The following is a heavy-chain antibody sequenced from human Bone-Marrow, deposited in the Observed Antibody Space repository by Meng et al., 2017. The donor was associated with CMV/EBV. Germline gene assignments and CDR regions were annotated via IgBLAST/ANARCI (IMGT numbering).Heavy chain of an antibody. D-gene: IGHD3-10*01. J-gene: IGHJ5*02. V-gene: IGHV4-34*01. CDR2: INHSGST. CDR1: GGSFRGYY. CDR3: ARGVNYYGSGFDP. Sequence: CAVCGGSFRGYYWGWIRQPPGKGLEWIGEINHSGSTNYNPSLKSRVTISVDTSKNQFSLKLSSVTAADTAVYYCARGVNYYGSGFDPWGQGTLVTVSS.